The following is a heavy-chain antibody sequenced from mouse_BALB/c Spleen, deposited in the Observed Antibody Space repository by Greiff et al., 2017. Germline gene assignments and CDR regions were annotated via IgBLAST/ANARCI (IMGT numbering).Heavy chain of an antibody. CDR1: GFTFNTYA. CDR2: IRSKSNNYAT. V-gene: IGHV10-1*02. J-gene: IGHJ2*01. CDR3: VRRGFDY. Sequence: EVKVVESGGGLVQPKGSLKLSCAASGFTFNTYAMNWVRQAPGKGLEWVARIRSKSNNYATYYADSVKDRFTISRDDSQSMLYLQMNNLKTEDTAMYYCVRRGFDYWGQGTTRTVSS.